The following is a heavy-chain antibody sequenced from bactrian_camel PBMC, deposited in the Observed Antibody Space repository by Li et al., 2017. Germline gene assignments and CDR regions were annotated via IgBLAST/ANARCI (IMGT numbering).Heavy chain of an antibody. J-gene: IGHJ4*01. Sequence: HVQLVESGGGSVQAGGSLRLSCLASGYTYRTNRMGWFRQAPGKEREGVAAIYAGGVSTLYADSVKGRLTISADNAKDTLHLQMNSLKPEDTAVYYCTSDEYLYWGRGTQVTVS. CDR2: IYAGGVST. V-gene: IGHV3S54*01. CDR3: TSDEYLY. CDR1: GYTYRTNR.